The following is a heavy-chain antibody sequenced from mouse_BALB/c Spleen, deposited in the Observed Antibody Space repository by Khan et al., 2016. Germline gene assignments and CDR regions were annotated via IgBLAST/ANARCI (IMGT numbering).Heavy chain of an antibody. D-gene: IGHD2-12*01. J-gene: IGHJ4*01. CDR2: IAPGSGST. CDR3: AREGTLPLMDY. CDR1: GYTFTNYW. Sequence: DLVKPGASVKLSCKASGYTFTNYWINWIKQRPGQGLEWIGRIAPGSGSTYYNEMFKGKATLTVDTSSSTAYIQLSSLSSEDSAVYFCAREGTLPLMDYWGQGTSVTVSS. V-gene: IGHV1S41*01.